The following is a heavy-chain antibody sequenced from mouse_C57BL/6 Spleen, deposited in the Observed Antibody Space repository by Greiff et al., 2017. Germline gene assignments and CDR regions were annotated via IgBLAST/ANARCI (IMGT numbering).Heavy chain of an antibody. Sequence: QVQLQQSGPELVKPGASVKISCKASGYAFSSSWMNWVKHRPGKGLEWLGLIYPGDGDTNYNGKFKGKATLTADKSSSTAYMKLSSLPSEDSAVYFCASLYSNYPMDYWGQGTSVTVSS. CDR2: IYPGDGDT. CDR1: GYAFSSSW. CDR3: ASLYSNYPMDY. V-gene: IGHV1-82*01. J-gene: IGHJ4*01. D-gene: IGHD2-5*01.